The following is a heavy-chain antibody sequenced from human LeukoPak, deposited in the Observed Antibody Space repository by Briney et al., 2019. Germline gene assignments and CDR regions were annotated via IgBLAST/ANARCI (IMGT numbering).Heavy chain of an antibody. Sequence: GGSLRLSCAASGFTFSSYSMNWVRQAPGKGLEWVSSISSSSSYIYYADSVKGRFTISRDNAKNSLYLQMNSLRAEDTAVYYCARDWAPPGIAAAGPWFDPWGQGTLVTVSS. CDR3: ARDWAPPGIAAAGPWFDP. CDR1: GFTFSSYS. V-gene: IGHV3-21*01. CDR2: ISSSSSYI. D-gene: IGHD6-13*01. J-gene: IGHJ5*02.